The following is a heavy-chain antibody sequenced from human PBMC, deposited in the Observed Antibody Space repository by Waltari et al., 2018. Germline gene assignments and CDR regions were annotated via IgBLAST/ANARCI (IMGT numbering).Heavy chain of an antibody. Sequence: QVQLQESGSGLVKPSETLSLTCTVSGGSISSYYWSWIRQPPGKGLEWIGYIYYSGSTNYNPSLKSRVTISVDTSKNQFSLKLSSVTAADTAVYYCARGWSSSWYVSSWFDPCGQGTLVTVSS. V-gene: IGHV4-59*01. CDR3: ARGWSSSWYVSSWFDP. CDR2: IYYSGST. J-gene: IGHJ5*02. CDR1: GGSISSYY. D-gene: IGHD6-13*01.